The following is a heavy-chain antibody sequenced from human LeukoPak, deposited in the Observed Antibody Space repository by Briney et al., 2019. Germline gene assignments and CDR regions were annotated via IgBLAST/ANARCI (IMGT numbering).Heavy chain of an antibody. CDR3: AKGGSGYDWDIDY. Sequence: PGRSLRLSCAASGFTFSSYGMHWVRQAPGKGLEWVAVIWYDGSNKCYADSVKGRFTISRDNSKNTLYLQMNSLRAEDTAVYYCAKGGSGYDWDIDYWGQGTLVTVSS. CDR1: GFTFSSYG. CDR2: IWYDGSNK. D-gene: IGHD5-12*01. J-gene: IGHJ4*02. V-gene: IGHV3-33*06.